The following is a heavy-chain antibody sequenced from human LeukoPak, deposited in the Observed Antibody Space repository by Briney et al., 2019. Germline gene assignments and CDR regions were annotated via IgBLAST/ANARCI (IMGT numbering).Heavy chain of an antibody. Sequence: GGSLRLSCAASGFTFSSFWMSWVRQAPGKGLEWVAVIWYDGSNKYYADSVKGRFTISRDNSKNTLHLQMNSLRAEDTAVYYCARDKIATAGRVRGDAFDIWGQGTMVTVSS. V-gene: IGHV3-33*08. D-gene: IGHD1-1*01. J-gene: IGHJ3*02. CDR2: IWYDGSNK. CDR1: GFTFSSFW. CDR3: ARDKIATAGRVRGDAFDI.